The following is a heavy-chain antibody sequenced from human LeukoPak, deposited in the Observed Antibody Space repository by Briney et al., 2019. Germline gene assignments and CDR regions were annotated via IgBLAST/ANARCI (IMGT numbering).Heavy chain of an antibody. D-gene: IGHD3-16*02. V-gene: IGHV4-30-4*01. J-gene: IGHJ4*02. Sequence: PSETLSLTCTVSGSSISSGDYYWSWIRQPPGKGLEWIGYIYHSGSTYYNPSLTSRVTISVDTSTNQFSLKLTSVTAADTAMYFCARGRNPYYVWGTYRAYFDYWGQGTLVTVSS. CDR3: ARGRNPYYVWGTYRAYFDY. CDR2: IYHSGST. CDR1: GSSISSGDYY.